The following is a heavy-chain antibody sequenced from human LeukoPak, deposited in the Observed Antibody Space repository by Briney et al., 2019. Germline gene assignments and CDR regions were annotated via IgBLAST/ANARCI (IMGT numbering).Heavy chain of an antibody. CDR3: AKGDFYGSGRDYYYYMDV. CDR2: ISGSGGGT. J-gene: IGHJ6*03. CDR1: GFTFSRYG. D-gene: IGHD3-10*01. Sequence: PGGSLRLSCAASGFTFSRYGMSWVRQAPGKGLEWVSAISGSGGGTYYADSVKGRFTVSRDDSKNTLYLQMNSLRAEDTAVYNCAKGDFYGSGRDYYYYMDVWGKGTTVTISS. V-gene: IGHV3-23*01.